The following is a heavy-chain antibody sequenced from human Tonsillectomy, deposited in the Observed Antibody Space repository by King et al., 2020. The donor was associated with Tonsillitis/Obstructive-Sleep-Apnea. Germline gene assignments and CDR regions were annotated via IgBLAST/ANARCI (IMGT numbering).Heavy chain of an antibody. D-gene: IGHD3-22*01. J-gene: IGHJ4*02. V-gene: IGHV4-59*01. Sequence: VQLQESGPGLVKPSETLSLTCTVSGGSIRSYYLGWLRQPPGKGLEWIGYIYYSGSNNYQPSLKSRVTISVDTSKNQFSLKVSSVTAADTAVYYCAREVRYNSRPYYFDYWGQGTLVTVSS. CDR3: AREVRYNSRPYYFDY. CDR2: IYYSGSN. CDR1: GGSIRSYY.